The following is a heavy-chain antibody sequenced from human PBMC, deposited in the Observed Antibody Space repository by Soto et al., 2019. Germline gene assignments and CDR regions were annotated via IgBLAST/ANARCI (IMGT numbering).Heavy chain of an antibody. CDR3: ARLAPYSSSLRIPHYYYGMDV. Sequence: GASVKVSCKASGYTFTSYGISWVRQAPGQGLEWVGWISAYNGNTNYAQKLQGRVTMTTDTSTSTAYMELRSLRSDDTAVYYCARLAPYSSSLRIPHYYYGMDVWGQGTTVTVSS. D-gene: IGHD6-13*01. V-gene: IGHV1-18*01. J-gene: IGHJ6*02. CDR1: GYTFTSYG. CDR2: ISAYNGNT.